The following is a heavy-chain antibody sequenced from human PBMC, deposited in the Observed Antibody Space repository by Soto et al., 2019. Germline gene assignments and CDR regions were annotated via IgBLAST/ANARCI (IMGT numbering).Heavy chain of an antibody. D-gene: IGHD1-26*01. V-gene: IGHV4-61*01. J-gene: IGHJ4*02. CDR1: GGSVSSGSYY. Sequence: PSETLSLTCTVSGGSVSSGSYYWSWIRQPPGKGLEWIGYIYYSGSTNYNPSLKSRVTISVDTSKNQFSLKLSSVTAADTAVYYCARDTMGSIVGATCIYYWGQGPLVTV. CDR3: ARDTMGSIVGATCIYY. CDR2: IYYSGST.